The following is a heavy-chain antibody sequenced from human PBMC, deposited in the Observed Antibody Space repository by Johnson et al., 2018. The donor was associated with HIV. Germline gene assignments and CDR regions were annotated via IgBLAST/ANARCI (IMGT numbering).Heavy chain of an antibody. CDR3: AKIKGSSDAFDI. CDR1: GFTFSSYG. J-gene: IGHJ3*02. D-gene: IGHD6-6*01. V-gene: IGHV3-30*02. CDR2: IRYDGSNK. Sequence: VQLVESGGGVVQPGGFLRLSCAASGFTFSSYGMHWVRQAPGKGLEWVAFIRYDGSNKYYADSVKGRFTISRDNSKNTLYLQMNSLRAEDTAVYYCAKIKGSSDAFDIWGQGTMVTVSS.